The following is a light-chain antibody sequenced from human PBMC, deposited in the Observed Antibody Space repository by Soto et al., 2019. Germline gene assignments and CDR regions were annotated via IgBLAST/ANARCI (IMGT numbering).Light chain of an antibody. V-gene: IGKV3-11*01. J-gene: IGKJ2*01. Sequence: EIVLTQSPDTLSLSPGEGATLSCRASHDVSVSLVWYRQRPGQSPRLLIHDASNRATGISARFSGSGSGTDFTLTIGSLEPEESALSYCQQRASWPYTSGQGTKVDIK. CDR2: DAS. CDR3: QQRASWPYT. CDR1: HDVSVS.